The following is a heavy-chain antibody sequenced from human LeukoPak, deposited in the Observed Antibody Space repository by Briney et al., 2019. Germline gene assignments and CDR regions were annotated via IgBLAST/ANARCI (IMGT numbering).Heavy chain of an antibody. V-gene: IGHV3-7*01. CDR1: GFTLSSYW. CDR3: ARATDYVHIYDAFDI. D-gene: IGHD4-17*01. Sequence: PGGSLRLSCAASGFTLSSYWMTWVRQAPGKGLEWVANIKQDGSEKYYVDSVKGRFTISRDNANNSLYLQMNSLRAEDTAVYYCARATDYVHIYDAFDIWGQGTMVTVSS. CDR2: IKQDGSEK. J-gene: IGHJ3*02.